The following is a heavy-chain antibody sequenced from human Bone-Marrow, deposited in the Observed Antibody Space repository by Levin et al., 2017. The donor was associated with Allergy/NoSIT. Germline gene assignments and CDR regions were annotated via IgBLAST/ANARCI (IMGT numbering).Heavy chain of an antibody. D-gene: IGHD3-10*01. CDR2: IYHSGST. CDR3: ARDTEVLLGAFDI. CDR1: GDSISSSNW. J-gene: IGHJ3*02. Sequence: KPSETLSLTCAVSGDSISSSNWYSWIRQPPGTGLEWIGEIYHSGSTNYNPSLKSRVTISVDKSKNQFSLRLTSVTAADTAVYYCARDTEVLLGAFDIWGQGTMVTVSS. V-gene: IGHV4-4*02.